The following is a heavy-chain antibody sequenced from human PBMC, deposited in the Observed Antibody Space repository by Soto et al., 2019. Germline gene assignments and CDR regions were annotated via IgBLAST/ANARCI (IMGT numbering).Heavy chain of an antibody. D-gene: IGHD1-1*01. CDR3: ARDDLELERAPGFYYYGMDV. J-gene: IGHJ6*02. V-gene: IGHV1-69*13. CDR2: IIPILGTA. CDR1: GGTFSSYA. Sequence: SVKVSCKASGGTFSSYAISWVRQAPGQGLEWMGGIIPILGTANYAQRFQGRVTITADESTSTAYMELSSLRSEDTAVYYCARDDLELERAPGFYYYGMDVWGQGTTVTVSS.